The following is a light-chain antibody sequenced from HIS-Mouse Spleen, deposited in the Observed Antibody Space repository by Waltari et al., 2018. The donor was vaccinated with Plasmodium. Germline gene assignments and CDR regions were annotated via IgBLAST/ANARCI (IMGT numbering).Light chain of an antibody. J-gene: IGKJ2*01. Sequence: DIQMTQSPSSLSASVGDRVTITCHASQDISNYLNWYQQKPGQAPKLLIYDASNLETGVPSRFSGSGSGTDFTFTISSLQPEDIATYYCQQYDNLPYTFGQGTKLEIK. CDR2: DAS. CDR1: QDISNY. V-gene: IGKV1-33*01. CDR3: QQYDNLPYT.